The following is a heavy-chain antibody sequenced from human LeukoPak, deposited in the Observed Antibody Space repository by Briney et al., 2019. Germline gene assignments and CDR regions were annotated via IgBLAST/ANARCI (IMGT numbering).Heavy chain of an antibody. CDR3: ARDTGYSSS. D-gene: IGHD6-13*01. V-gene: IGHV3-48*01. CDR2: ISSSSSTI. Sequence: GGSLRLSCAASGFTFSSYSMNWVRQAPGRGLEWVSYISSSSSTIYYADSVKGRFTISRDNAKNSLYLQMNSLRAEDTAVYYSARDTGYSSSWGQGTLVTVSS. CDR1: GFTFSSYS. J-gene: IGHJ4*02.